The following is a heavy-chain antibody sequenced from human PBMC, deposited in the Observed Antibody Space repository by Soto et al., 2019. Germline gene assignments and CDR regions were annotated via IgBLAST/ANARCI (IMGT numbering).Heavy chain of an antibody. D-gene: IGHD7-27*01. J-gene: IGHJ6*02. V-gene: IGHV3-53*01. CDR3: ARDNWELLPGGTGDYYYGMDV. CDR1: GFTVNSNY. CDR2: IYSDGST. Sequence: GGSLRLSCAASGFTVNSNYMSWVRQAPGKGPEWVSLIYSDGSTYYANSVKGRFTISRDNSKNTLYLQMSSLRAEDTAVYYCARDNWELLPGGTGDYYYGMDVWGQGTTVTVSS.